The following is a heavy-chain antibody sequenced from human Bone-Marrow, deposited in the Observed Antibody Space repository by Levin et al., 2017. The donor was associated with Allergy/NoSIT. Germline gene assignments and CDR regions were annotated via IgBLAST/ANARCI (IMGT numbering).Heavy chain of an antibody. J-gene: IGHJ2*01. Sequence: SQTLSLTCAVSGGSIRNAGYSWSWIRQPPGKDLEWIGYIYHTGSTYYNPSLKSRVTISVDRSKNHFSLRLSSVTAADAAVYYCARVEFGGNSGYFDLWGRGTLVTVSS. CDR3: ARVEFGGNSGYFDL. D-gene: IGHD4-23*01. V-gene: IGHV4-30-2*01. CDR2: IYHTGST. CDR1: GGSIRNAGYS.